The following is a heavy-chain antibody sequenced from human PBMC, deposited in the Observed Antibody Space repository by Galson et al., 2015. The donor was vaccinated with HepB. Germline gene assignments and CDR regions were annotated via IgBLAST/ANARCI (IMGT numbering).Heavy chain of an antibody. CDR1: GASISSDSYY. Sequence: TLSLTCTVSGASISSDSYYWNWIRQPAGTGLEWIGRIFTSGSTNYNPSLKSRVAMSVDTSKNQFSLKLNSVTAADTAVYYCASLVNDYSNYFDSWGQGTLVTVSS. J-gene: IGHJ4*02. V-gene: IGHV4-61*02. CDR3: ASLVNDYSNYFDS. D-gene: IGHD4-11*01. CDR2: IFTSGST.